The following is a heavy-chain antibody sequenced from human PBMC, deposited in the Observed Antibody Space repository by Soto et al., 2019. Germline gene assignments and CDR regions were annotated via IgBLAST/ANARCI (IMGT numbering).Heavy chain of an antibody. V-gene: IGHV4-34*01. D-gene: IGHD1-20*01. CDR2: INHSGST. CDR1: GGSFSGYY. CDR3: ARVAYNWNDGRAFAI. J-gene: IGHJ3*02. Sequence: SETLSLTCAVYGGSFSGYYWSWIRQPPGKGLEWIGEINHSGSTNYNPSLKSRVTISVDTSKNQFSLKLSSVTAADTAVYYCARVAYNWNDGRAFAIWGQGTMVTVSS.